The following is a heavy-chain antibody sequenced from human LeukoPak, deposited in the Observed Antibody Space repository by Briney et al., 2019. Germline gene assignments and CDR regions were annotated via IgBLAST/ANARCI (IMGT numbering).Heavy chain of an antibody. J-gene: IGHJ4*02. CDR2: IYPDANQK. D-gene: IGHD3-10*01. CDR1: GFIFPTYG. CDR3: AQDIASYYDY. V-gene: IGHV3-30*02. Sequence: GGSLRLSCAASGFIFPTYGMHGVRQAPGKGLECGACIYPDANQKDYADSVKGRVIISRANSRNTLYLEMNSLRAEDTAVYYCAQDIASYYDYWGQGILVTVSS.